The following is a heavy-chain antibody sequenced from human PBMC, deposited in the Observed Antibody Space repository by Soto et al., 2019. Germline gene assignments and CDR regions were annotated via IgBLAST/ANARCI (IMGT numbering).Heavy chain of an antibody. Sequence: QVQLQESGPGLVKPSETLSLTCTVSGDSVSSSYWSWIRQPPGKRLEWIGYIYYSGSTNYSPSLMSRVTISLDTSKNQFSLRLASVTAADTAVYYCAKGSRIPTYWGQGTLVTVST. J-gene: IGHJ4*02. CDR3: AKGSRIPTY. D-gene: IGHD1-26*01. CDR2: IYYSGST. V-gene: IGHV4-59*02. CDR1: GDSVSSSY.